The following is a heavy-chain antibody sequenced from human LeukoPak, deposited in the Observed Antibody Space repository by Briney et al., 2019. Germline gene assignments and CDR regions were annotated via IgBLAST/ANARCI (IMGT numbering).Heavy chain of an antibody. Sequence: SETLSLTCTVSGDSLNSYYWSWIRQPPGEGLQWIGYIFYSGSSDYNASLRSRVAISVDTSKNQFSLKLTSVTAADTAVYYCAGRAARFFDYWGQGILVTVSS. CDR1: GDSLNSYY. CDR3: AGRAARFFDY. V-gene: IGHV4-59*01. D-gene: IGHD6-25*01. J-gene: IGHJ4*02. CDR2: IFYSGSS.